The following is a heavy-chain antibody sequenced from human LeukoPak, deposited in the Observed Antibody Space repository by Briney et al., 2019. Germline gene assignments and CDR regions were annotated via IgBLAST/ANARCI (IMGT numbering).Heavy chain of an antibody. J-gene: IGHJ4*02. Sequence: SETLSLTCTVSGGSISSGSYYWSWIRQPAGKGLEWIGRIYTRGSTNYNPSLKSRVTISVDTSKNQFSLKLTSVTAADTAVYYCARGGTGYSSSGFEYWGQGTLVTVSS. D-gene: IGHD6-13*01. CDR3: ARGGTGYSSSGFEY. CDR2: IYTRGST. CDR1: GGSISSGSYY. V-gene: IGHV4-61*02.